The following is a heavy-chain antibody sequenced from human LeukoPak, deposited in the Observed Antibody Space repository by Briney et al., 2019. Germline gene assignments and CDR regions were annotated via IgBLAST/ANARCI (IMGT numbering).Heavy chain of an antibody. J-gene: IGHJ5*02. CDR3: ARHEYSGSYYGLSWFDP. V-gene: IGHV4-39*01. Sequence: PSETLSLTCTVSGGSISSSGYYWGWIRQPPGKGLEGIASIYYSGSTYYNPSLKSRVTISGDTSKNQLSMRLSSLTSADTAVYYCARHEYSGSYYGLSWFDPWGQGTLVTVSS. D-gene: IGHD1-26*01. CDR2: IYYSGST. CDR1: GGSISSSGYY.